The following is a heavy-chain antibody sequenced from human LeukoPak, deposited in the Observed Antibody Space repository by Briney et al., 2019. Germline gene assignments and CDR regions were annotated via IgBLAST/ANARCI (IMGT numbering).Heavy chain of an antibody. CDR3: ARSSPAMVRGVNDAFDI. Sequence: PSETLSLTCTGSGGSISSYYWIWIRQPPGKGLEGIGYIYYSGSTNYNPSLTSRVTISVDTSNHQFSLKLSSVTAADTAVYYCARSSPAMVRGVNDAFDIWGQGTMVTVSS. CDR2: IYYSGST. D-gene: IGHD3-10*01. V-gene: IGHV4-59*01. CDR1: GGSISSYY. J-gene: IGHJ3*02.